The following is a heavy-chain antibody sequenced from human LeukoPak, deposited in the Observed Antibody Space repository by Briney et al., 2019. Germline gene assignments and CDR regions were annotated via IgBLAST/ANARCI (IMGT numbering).Heavy chain of an antibody. CDR1: GFTFSGHA. D-gene: IGHD1-1*01. V-gene: IGHV3-23*01. J-gene: IGHJ4*02. Sequence: GGSLRLSCVTSGFTFSGHAMCWVRQAPGKGLEWVPSIDIGGGSTYYADSVKGRFTISRDNSKNTLYLQMNSLRAEDTAVYYCAKDLHNWNSVGVHWGQGTLVTVSS. CDR2: IDIGGGST. CDR3: AKDLHNWNSVGVH.